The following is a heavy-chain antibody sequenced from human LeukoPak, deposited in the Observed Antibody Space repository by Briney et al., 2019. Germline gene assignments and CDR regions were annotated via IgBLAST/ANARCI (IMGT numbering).Heavy chain of an antibody. D-gene: IGHD2/OR15-2a*01. CDR3: ARALPIGRRSDAFDI. Sequence: PSETLSLTCTVSGGSITSYYWSWIRQPPGKGLEWIGYTYYSGGTNYNPSLRSRVTISVDTSKNQFSLRLSSVTAADTAVYFCARALPIGRRSDAFDIWGQGTMVTVSS. V-gene: IGHV4-59*01. J-gene: IGHJ3*02. CDR1: GGSITSYY. CDR2: TYYSGGT.